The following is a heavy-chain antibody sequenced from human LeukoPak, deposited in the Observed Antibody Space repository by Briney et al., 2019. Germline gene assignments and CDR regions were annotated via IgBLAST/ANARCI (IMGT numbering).Heavy chain of an antibody. CDR2: ISGSGGST. D-gene: IGHD5-18*01. CDR3: ARDRGYSYGDYYYYYYMDV. CDR1: GFTFSSYA. J-gene: IGHJ6*03. V-gene: IGHV3-23*01. Sequence: GGSLRLSCAASGFTFSSYAMSWVRQAPGKGLEWVSAISGSGGSTYYADSVKGRFTISRDNSKNTLYLQMNSLRAEDTAVYYCARDRGYSYGDYYYYYYMDVWGKGTTVTVSS.